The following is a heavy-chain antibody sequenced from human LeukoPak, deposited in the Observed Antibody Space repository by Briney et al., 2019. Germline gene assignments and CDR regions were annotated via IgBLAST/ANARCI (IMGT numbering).Heavy chain of an antibody. CDR1: GYSISSGCY. CDR3: ARDRMYYDSSGYQYEAYYFDY. CDR2: IYHIGST. J-gene: IGHJ4*02. D-gene: IGHD3-22*01. Sequence: SETLSLTCALPGYSISSGCYWGWIRRPPGKGLEWIGSIYHIGSTYYNPSLKSRVTISVDTSKNQYSQKLSSVTAADTAVYYCARDRMYYDSSGYQYEAYYFDYWGQGTLVTVSS. V-gene: IGHV4-38-2*02.